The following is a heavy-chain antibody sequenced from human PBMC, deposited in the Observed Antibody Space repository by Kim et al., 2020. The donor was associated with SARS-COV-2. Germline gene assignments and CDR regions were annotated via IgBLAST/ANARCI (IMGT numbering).Heavy chain of an antibody. V-gene: IGHV3-11*06. CDR1: GFTFSDYY. D-gene: IGHD1-26*01. Sequence: GGSLRLSCAASGFTFSDYYMSWIRQAPGKGLEWVSYISSSSSYTNYADSVKGRFTISRDNAKNSLYLQMNSLRAEDTAVYYCARARGGSYFSYYFDYWGQGTLVTVSS. J-gene: IGHJ4*02. CDR3: ARARGGSYFSYYFDY. CDR2: ISSSSSYT.